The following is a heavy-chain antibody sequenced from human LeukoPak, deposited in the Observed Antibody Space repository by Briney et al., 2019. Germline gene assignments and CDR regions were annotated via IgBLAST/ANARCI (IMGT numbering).Heavy chain of an antibody. J-gene: IGHJ3*01. Sequence: PGGSLRLSCAASGFTFSSYWMHWVRQAPGKGLVWVSRINSDGSSTSYADSVKGRFTISRDNAKNTLYLQMNSLRAEDTAVYYCARGNYVCGSYRLDAFDLWGQGTMVTVSS. CDR3: ARGNYVCGSYRLDAFDL. CDR1: GFTFSSYW. D-gene: IGHD3-16*02. CDR2: INSDGSST. V-gene: IGHV3-74*01.